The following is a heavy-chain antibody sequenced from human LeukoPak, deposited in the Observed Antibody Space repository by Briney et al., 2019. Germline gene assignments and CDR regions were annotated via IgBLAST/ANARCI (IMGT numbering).Heavy chain of an antibody. CDR2: ISYDGSNK. Sequence: GRSLRLSCAASGFTFSSYAMHWVRQAPGKGLEWVAVISYDGSNKYYADSVKGRFTISRDNSKNTLYLQMNSLRAEDTAVYYCARGSSSSSLFDYWGQGTLVTVSS. CDR1: GFTFSSYA. V-gene: IGHV3-30*14. D-gene: IGHD6-6*01. J-gene: IGHJ4*02. CDR3: ARGSSSSSLFDY.